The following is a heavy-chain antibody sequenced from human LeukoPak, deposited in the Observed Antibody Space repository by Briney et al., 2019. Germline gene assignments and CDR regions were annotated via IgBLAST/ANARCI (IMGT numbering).Heavy chain of an antibody. CDR2: ISYDGGTK. D-gene: IGHD2-21*02. J-gene: IGHJ4*02. CDR1: GFTFSSYA. CDR3: AKDSRGIWYSGTVSDY. V-gene: IGHV3-30*04. Sequence: GRSLRLSCAASGFTFSSYAMHWVRQAPGKGLEWVAVISYDGGTKFYEDSVEGRFTISRDNSKNTLYLQMNSLRPEDTAVYYCAKDSRGIWYSGTVSDYWGQGILVTVSS.